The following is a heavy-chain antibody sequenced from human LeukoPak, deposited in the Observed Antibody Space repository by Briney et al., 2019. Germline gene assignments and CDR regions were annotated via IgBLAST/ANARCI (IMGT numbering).Heavy chain of an antibody. CDR2: ILYDGSNK. CDR3: ARDQGWFGESGSFDY. J-gene: IGHJ4*02. CDR1: GFTFSSYA. D-gene: IGHD3-10*01. Sequence: PRRSLRLSCAASGFTFSSYAMHWVRQAPGKGLEWVAVILYDGSNKYYADSVKGRFTISRDNSKNTLYLQMNSLRAEDTAVYYCARDQGWFGESGSFDYWGQGTLVTVSS. V-gene: IGHV3-30-3*01.